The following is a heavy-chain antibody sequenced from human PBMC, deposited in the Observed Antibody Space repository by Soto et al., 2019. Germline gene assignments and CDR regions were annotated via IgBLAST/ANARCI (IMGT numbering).Heavy chain of an antibody. CDR1: GGSFSGYY. D-gene: IGHD3-22*01. Sequence: QVQLQQWGAGLLKPSETLSLTCAVYGGSFSGYYWSWIRQPPGKGLEWIGEINHSGSTNYNPSLKSRVTISVDTSKNQFSLKLSSVTAADTAVYYCARGLGYYDSSGYFSTDWGQGTLVTVSS. CDR3: ARGLGYYDSSGYFSTD. V-gene: IGHV4-34*01. J-gene: IGHJ4*02. CDR2: INHSGST.